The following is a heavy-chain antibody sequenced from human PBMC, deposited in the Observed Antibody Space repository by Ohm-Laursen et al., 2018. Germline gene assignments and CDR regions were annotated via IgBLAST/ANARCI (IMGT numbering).Heavy chain of an antibody. CDR3: ATEPVEWRGYSSGWFYFDY. D-gene: IGHD6-19*01. CDR1: GFTFSSYE. Sequence: SLRLSCAASGFTFSSYEMTWVRQAPGKGLEWVSFINSGGSTMYYGDSVKGRFTTSRDNAKNSLYLQMDSLRAEGTAVYYCATEPVEWRGYSSGWFYFDYWGQGTLVTVSA. CDR2: INSGGSTM. V-gene: IGHV3-48*03. J-gene: IGHJ4*02.